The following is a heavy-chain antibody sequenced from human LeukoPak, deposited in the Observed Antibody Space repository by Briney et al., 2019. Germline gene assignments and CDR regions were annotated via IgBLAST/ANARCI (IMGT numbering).Heavy chain of an antibody. CDR2: IYYNGNT. Sequence: SETLSLTCTVSGASISSSYWNWARQPPGKRLEWIGFIYYNGNTNSNPSLKSRVTISVDTSKNQFSLKLTSVTAADTAVYYCVRGNYDNRGYSNAFDIWGQGAMVTVSS. J-gene: IGHJ3*02. CDR1: GASISSSY. D-gene: IGHD3-22*01. V-gene: IGHV4-59*01. CDR3: VRGNYDNRGYSNAFDI.